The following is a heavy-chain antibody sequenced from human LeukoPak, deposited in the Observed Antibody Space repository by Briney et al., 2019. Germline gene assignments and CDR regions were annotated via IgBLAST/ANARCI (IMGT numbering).Heavy chain of an antibody. CDR2: ISYDGSDK. Sequence: GGSLRLACVVSGFTFSTYAMHWVRQAPGKGLEWVAIISYDGSDKYYADSVKGRFTISRDNSKNTLYLQMNSLRAEDTAVYYCAKDIRNDRFGGPGKYWGQGTLVTVSS. J-gene: IGHJ4*02. D-gene: IGHD3-10*01. V-gene: IGHV3-30*18. CDR3: AKDIRNDRFGGPGKY. CDR1: GFTFSTYA.